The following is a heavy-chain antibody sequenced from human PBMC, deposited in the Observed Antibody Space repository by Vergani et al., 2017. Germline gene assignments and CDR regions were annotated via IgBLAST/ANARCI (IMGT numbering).Heavy chain of an antibody. Sequence: QVQLQESGPGLVKPSETLSLTCTVSGGSISSYYWSWIRQPPGKGLEWIGYIYYSGSTDYNPSLKSRVTISVDTCKNQFSLKVSSVTAADTAVYYCASGRGGGYGSDFDYWGQGTLVTVSS. CDR2: IYYSGST. CDR1: GGSISSYY. V-gene: IGHV4-59*01. CDR3: ASGRGGGYGSDFDY. J-gene: IGHJ4*02. D-gene: IGHD5-12*01.